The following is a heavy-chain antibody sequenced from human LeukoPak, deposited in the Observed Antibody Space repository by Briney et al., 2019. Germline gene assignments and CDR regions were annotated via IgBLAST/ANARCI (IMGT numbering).Heavy chain of an antibody. Sequence: SETLSLTCTVSGYSISSDYYWGWILQPPGKVLEWVANVYRDGNTYYSPSLESRVTISVDTSKNQFSLRLSSVTAADTAVYYCASEVDTAMVIWAYWGQGTLVTVSS. CDR1: GYSISSDYY. J-gene: IGHJ4*02. CDR2: VYRDGNT. V-gene: IGHV4-38-2*02. D-gene: IGHD5-18*01. CDR3: ASEVDTAMVIWAY.